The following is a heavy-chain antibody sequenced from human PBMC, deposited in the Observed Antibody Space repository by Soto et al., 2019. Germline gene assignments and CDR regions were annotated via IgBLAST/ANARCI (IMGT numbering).Heavy chain of an antibody. CDR2: INPTVGST. J-gene: IGHJ4*02. D-gene: IGHD2-21*02. CDR1: GYTFTNFY. Sequence: QVQLVQSGAELKKPGASVSVSCKASGYTFTNFYIHWVRQAPGQGLEWMGGINPTVGSTTYAQRFQDRVTMTRDTSTSTVYMELSSLRSEDRAIYYCARLWCGGHCDFDYWGPGTLVTVSS. V-gene: IGHV1-46*01. CDR3: ARLWCGGHCDFDY.